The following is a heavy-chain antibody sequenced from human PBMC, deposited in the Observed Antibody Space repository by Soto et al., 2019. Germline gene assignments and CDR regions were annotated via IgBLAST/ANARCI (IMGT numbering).Heavy chain of an antibody. CDR3: TKARLWGGDGYNSYYYNAMDV. CDR1: GFTFDDYA. D-gene: IGHD3-16*01. V-gene: IGHV3-9*01. Sequence: EMQLVESGGGLVQPGMSLRLSCAASGFTFDDYAMYWVRQVPGKGLEWVSGISWNSGRIGYADSVKGRFTISRDNAKNFLYLQTNSLRPEDTALYYCTKARLWGGDGYNSYYYNAMDVWGQGTTVTVSS. CDR2: ISWNSGRI. J-gene: IGHJ6*02.